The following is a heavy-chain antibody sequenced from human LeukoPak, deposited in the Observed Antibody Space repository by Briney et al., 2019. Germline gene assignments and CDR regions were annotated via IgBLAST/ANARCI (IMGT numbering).Heavy chain of an antibody. CDR2: IYTSGRT. CDR3: ARARVIPASFDD. V-gene: IGHV4-61*02. CDR1: GGPITFGSYY. J-gene: IGHJ4*02. D-gene: IGHD3-16*02. Sequence: PSETLSLTCTVSGGPITFGSYYWTWIRQPAGKGLEWIGRIYTSGRTFYNPSLKSRVTISMDTSMNQFSLRLNSVTAADTAVYYCARARVIPASFDDWGQGALVTVSS.